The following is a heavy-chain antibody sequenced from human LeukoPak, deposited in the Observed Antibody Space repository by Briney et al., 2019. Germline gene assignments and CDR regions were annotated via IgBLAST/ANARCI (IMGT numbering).Heavy chain of an antibody. CDR1: GFTFTSSA. D-gene: IGHD2-15*01. V-gene: IGHV1-58*02. CDR2: IVVGSGKT. J-gene: IGHJ3*02. Sequence: ASVKVSCKASGFTFTSSAMHWGRQTRGQRLEWIGWIVVGSGKTNYAQKFQERVTITRDMSTSTAYMELSSLRSEDTAVYYCAAATNTYCSGGSCYGGSGAFDIWGQGTMVTVSS. CDR3: AAATNTYCSGGSCYGGSGAFDI.